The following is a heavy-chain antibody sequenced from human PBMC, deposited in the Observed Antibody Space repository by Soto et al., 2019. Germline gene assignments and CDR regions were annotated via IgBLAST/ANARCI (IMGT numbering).Heavy chain of an antibody. CDR3: ARAHDYSTTYYFDY. V-gene: IGHV3-48*01. CDR2: ISSSSSTI. J-gene: IGHJ4*02. Sequence: PGGSLRLSCAASGFTFSSYSMNWVRQAPGKGLEWVSYISSSSSTIYYADSVKGRFTISRDNAKNSLYLQMNSLRAEDTAVYYCARAHDYSTTYYFDYWGQGTLVTVSS. D-gene: IGHD4-4*01. CDR1: GFTFSSYS.